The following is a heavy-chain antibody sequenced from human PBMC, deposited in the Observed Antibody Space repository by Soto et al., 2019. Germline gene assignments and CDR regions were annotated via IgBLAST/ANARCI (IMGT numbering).Heavy chain of an antibody. CDR3: ASGWKIQLWVPFDY. D-gene: IGHD5-18*01. V-gene: IGHV3-30-3*01. CDR2: ISYDGSNK. CDR1: GFTFSSYA. Sequence: QVQLVESGGGVVQPGRSLRLSCAASGFTFSSYAMHWVRQAPGKGLERVAVISYDGSNKYYADSVKGRFTISRDNSKNTLYLQMNSLRAEDTAVYYCASGWKIQLWVPFDYWGQGTLVTVSS. J-gene: IGHJ4*02.